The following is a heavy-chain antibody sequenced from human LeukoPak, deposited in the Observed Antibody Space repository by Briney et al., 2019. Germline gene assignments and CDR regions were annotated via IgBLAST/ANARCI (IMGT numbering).Heavy chain of an antibody. CDR2: IRYDGSNK. J-gene: IGHJ4*02. V-gene: IGHV3-30*02. Sequence: GGSLRLSCAASGFTFSSYGMHWVRQAPGKGLEWVAFIRYDGSNKYYADSVKGRFTISRDNSKNTLYLQMNSLRAEGTAVYYCAKDQGVYSSGWTFDYWGQGTLVTVSS. CDR3: AKDQGVYSSGWTFDY. D-gene: IGHD6-19*01. CDR1: GFTFSSYG.